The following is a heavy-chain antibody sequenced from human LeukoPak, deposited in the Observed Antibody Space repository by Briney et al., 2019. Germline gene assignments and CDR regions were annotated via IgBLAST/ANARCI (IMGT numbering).Heavy chain of an antibody. CDR3: ATGLRYFDWLAGGIDY. Sequence: ASVKVSCKVSGYTLTELSMHWVRQAPGKGLEWMGGFDPEDGETIYAQKFQGRVTMTEDTSTDTAYMELSSLRSEDTAVYYCATGLRYFDWLAGGIDYWGQGTLVTVSS. CDR2: FDPEDGET. D-gene: IGHD3-9*01. CDR1: GYTLTELS. V-gene: IGHV1-24*01. J-gene: IGHJ4*02.